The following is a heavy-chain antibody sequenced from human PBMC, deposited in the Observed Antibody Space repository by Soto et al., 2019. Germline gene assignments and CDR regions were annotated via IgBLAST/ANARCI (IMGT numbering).Heavy chain of an antibody. CDR3: ARGCSSTSCYEDAFDI. V-gene: IGHV1-2*04. J-gene: IGHJ3*02. CDR2: INPNSGGT. CDR1: GYTFTGYY. D-gene: IGHD2-2*01. Sequence: RPSVKVSCKASGYTFTGYYMHWVRQAPGQGLEWMGWINPNSGGTNYAQKFQGWVTMTRDTSISTAYMELSRLRSDDTAVYYCARGCSSTSCYEDAFDIWGQGTMVTVSS.